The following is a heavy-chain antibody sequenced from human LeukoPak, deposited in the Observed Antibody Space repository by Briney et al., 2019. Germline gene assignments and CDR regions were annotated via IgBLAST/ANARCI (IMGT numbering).Heavy chain of an antibody. CDR1: GYTLTELS. CDR2: FDPEDGET. CDR3: ATFFRGYGSGSYYDY. D-gene: IGHD3-10*01. J-gene: IGHJ4*03. V-gene: IGHV1-24*01. Sequence: GASVKVSCKVSGYTLTELSMHWVRQAPGKGLEGMGGFDPEDGETIYAQKFQVRVTMTEDTSTDTAYMELSSLRSEDTAVYYCATFFRGYGSGSYYDYSGHGTLGTLSS.